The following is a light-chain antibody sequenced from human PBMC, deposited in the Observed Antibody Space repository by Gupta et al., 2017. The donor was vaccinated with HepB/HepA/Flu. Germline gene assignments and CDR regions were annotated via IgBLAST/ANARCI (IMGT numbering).Light chain of an antibody. CDR3: QSSDNSLRGV. Sequence: QSVLTQPPPVSGAPGQRVTIFCTGSSSNIGAGHDVHWYQQVPATAPNRLIFDNISRPSGVPDRFSASKSATSASPPITGLQAEDEADDYCQSSDNSLRGVFGGGTKLTVL. CDR1: SSNIGAGHD. V-gene: IGLV1-40*01. CDR2: DNI. J-gene: IGLJ2*01.